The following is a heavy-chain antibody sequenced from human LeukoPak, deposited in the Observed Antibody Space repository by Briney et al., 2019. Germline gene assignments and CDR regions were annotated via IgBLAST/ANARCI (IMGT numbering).Heavy chain of an antibody. Sequence: PSETLSLTCTVPGGSISSYYWSWVRQPAGKGLEWIGRIYTSRSTNYNPSLKRRVTMSVDTSKNQFSLKLSSVTAADTAVYYCARPLYYGSRAFDIWGQGTMVTVSS. CDR3: ARPLYYGSRAFDI. J-gene: IGHJ3*02. CDR2: IYTSRST. CDR1: GGSISSYY. V-gene: IGHV4-4*07. D-gene: IGHD3-10*01.